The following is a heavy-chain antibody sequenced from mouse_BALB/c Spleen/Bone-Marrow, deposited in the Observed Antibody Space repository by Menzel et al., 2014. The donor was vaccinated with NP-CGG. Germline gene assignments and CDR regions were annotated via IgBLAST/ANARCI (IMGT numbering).Heavy chain of an antibody. CDR3: TRSNYGYWYFDV. V-gene: IGHV1S81*02. CDR1: GYTFTRYY. CDR2: INPTNGGT. Sequence: VQLQESGAELVKPGASVKLSCKASGYTFTRYYMYWVKQRPGQGLEWIGEINPTNGGTNFNEKFKSKATLTVDKSSSTAYMRLSSLTSEDSAVYYCTRSNYGYWYFDVWGAGTTVTVSS. D-gene: IGHD1-1*01. J-gene: IGHJ1*01.